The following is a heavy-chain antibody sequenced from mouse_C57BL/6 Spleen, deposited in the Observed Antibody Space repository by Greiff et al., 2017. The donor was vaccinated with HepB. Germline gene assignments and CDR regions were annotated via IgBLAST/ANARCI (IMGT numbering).Heavy chain of an antibody. V-gene: IGHV1-7*01. CDR1: GYTFTSYW. D-gene: IGHD2-14*01. J-gene: IGHJ3*01. CDR2: INPSSGYT. CDR3: GGKGRGYPAY. Sequence: VQLQQSGAELAKPGASVKLSCKASGYTFTSYWMHWVKQRPGQGLEWIGYINPSSGYTKYNQKFKDKATLTADKSSSTAYMQLSSLKDEESAVEEGGGKGRGYPAYWGQGTLVTVSA.